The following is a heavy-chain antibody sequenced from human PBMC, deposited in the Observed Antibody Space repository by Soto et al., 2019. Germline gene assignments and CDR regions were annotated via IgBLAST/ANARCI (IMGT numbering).Heavy chain of an antibody. D-gene: IGHD3-3*01. CDR1: GFSLTTSGVG. Sequence: QITLNESGPTQVKPRQTLTLTCTFSGFSLTTSGVGVGWIRQSPGKAPEWLALIYWDDDKRYSPSLKSRLNITKDTSKYQGVLTMADLDPADTATYYCAHRVLRTVFGLVTTTAISFDFWGQGTPVAVSS. CDR2: IYWDDDK. V-gene: IGHV2-5*02. J-gene: IGHJ4*02. CDR3: AHRVLRTVFGLVTTTAISFDF.